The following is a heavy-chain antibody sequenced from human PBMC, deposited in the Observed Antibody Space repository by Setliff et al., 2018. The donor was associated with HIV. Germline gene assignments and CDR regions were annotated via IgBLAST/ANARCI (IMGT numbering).Heavy chain of an antibody. V-gene: IGHV4-38-2*01. CDR2: IYHSGTT. CDR3: ARVVGLSALDY. J-gene: IGHJ4*02. Sequence: KPSETLSLTCDVSGYSISSGYYWGWIRQPPGKGLEWIGSIYHSGTTYYNPSLKSRVTISVDTSKNQFSLKLTSVTAADTAVYYCARVVGLSALDYWGQGTLVTVS. D-gene: IGHD2-21*01. CDR1: GYSISSGYY.